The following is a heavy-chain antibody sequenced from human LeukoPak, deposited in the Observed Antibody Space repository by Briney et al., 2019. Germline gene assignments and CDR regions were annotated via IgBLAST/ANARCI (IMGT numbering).Heavy chain of an antibody. J-gene: IGHJ4*02. CDR1: GFTFSSYA. D-gene: IGHD3-22*01. V-gene: IGHV3-30*04. CDR2: ISYDGSNK. Sequence: PGGSRRLSCAASGFTFSSYAMHWVRQAPGKGLEWVAVISYDGSNKYYADSVKGRFTISRDNSKNTLYLQMNSQRAADTAVYYCAFSGGSGYYWAYWGQGTLVTVSS. CDR3: AFSGGSGYYWAY.